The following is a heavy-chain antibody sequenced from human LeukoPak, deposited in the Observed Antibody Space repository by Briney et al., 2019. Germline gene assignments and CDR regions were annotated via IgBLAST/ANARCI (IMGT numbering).Heavy chain of an antibody. V-gene: IGHV3-30*03. CDR1: GFTFGDYG. CDR3: ARGSRDYQENYDILTGYYAPNDY. Sequence: GGSLRLSCTASGFTFGDYGMHWVRQAPGKGLEWVAVTAHDGRNNLYAESGRGRFTISRDNSKNTLYLQMNSLRAEDTAVYYCARGSRDYQENYDILTGYYAPNDYWGQGTLVTVSS. CDR2: TAHDGRNN. D-gene: IGHD3-9*01. J-gene: IGHJ4*02.